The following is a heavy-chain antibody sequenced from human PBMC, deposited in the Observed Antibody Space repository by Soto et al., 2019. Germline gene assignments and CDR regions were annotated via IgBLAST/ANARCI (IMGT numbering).Heavy chain of an antibody. CDR1: GFTFSSYA. V-gene: IGHV3-23*01. J-gene: IGHJ4*02. CDR2: ISGSGGST. CDR3: ASGGLPAPYYFDY. D-gene: IGHD2-2*01. Sequence: PGGSLRLSCAASGFTFSSYAMSWVRQAPGKGLEWVSAISGSGGSTYYADSAKGRFTISRDNSKNTLYLQMNSLRAEDTAVYYCASGGLPAPYYFDYWGQGTLVTVSS.